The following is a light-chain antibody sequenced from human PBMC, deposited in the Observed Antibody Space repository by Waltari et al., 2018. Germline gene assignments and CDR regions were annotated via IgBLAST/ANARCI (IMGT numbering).Light chain of an antibody. J-gene: IGLJ1*01. CDR2: EVI. Sequence: QSALTQPASVSGTPGQSITISCPGTTSDVGHYNLVSWYQQNPGNAPKLLICEVIKRPSGVSSRFSGSKSGNTASLTISGLQAEDEADYYCCSYAGRGTYVFGSGTKVTV. V-gene: IGLV2-23*02. CDR1: TSDVGHYNL. CDR3: CSYAGRGTYV.